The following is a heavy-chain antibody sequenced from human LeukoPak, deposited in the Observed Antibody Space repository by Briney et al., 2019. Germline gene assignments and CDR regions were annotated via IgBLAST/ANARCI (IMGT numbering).Heavy chain of an antibody. CDR3: AASSIAALSSDY. J-gene: IGHJ4*02. V-gene: IGHV1-18*01. D-gene: IGHD6-6*01. Sequence: ASVKVSCKASGYTFTSYGISWVRQAPGQGLEWMGWISAYNGNTNYAQKLQGRVTMTTDTSTSTAYMELRSLRSDDTAVYYCAASSIAALSSDYWGQGTPVTVSS. CDR1: GYTFTSYG. CDR2: ISAYNGNT.